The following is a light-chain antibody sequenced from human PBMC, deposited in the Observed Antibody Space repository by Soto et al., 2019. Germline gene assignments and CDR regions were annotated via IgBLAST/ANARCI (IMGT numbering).Light chain of an antibody. CDR2: DAS. Sequence: EIVLTQSPATLSLSHGERATRSCRASQSADTYLAWYQQKPGQAPRLLIYDASTRATGIPARFSGSGSGTDFTLTISSLEPEDRALYFCQQRSDWPLITFGQGTRLEIK. CDR1: QSADTY. V-gene: IGKV3-11*01. J-gene: IGKJ5*01. CDR3: QQRSDWPLIT.